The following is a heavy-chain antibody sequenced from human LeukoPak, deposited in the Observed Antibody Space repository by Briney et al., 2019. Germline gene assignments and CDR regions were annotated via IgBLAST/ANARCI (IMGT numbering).Heavy chain of an antibody. V-gene: IGHV3-30*18. CDR1: GFSVTSHG. D-gene: IGHD5-24*01. Sequence: GGSLRLSCAASGFSVTSHGMHWGRQAPGKGLEWVALIYSDGTYSYYAASVRGRFTMSRDISKNTVYLQMNSLRPEDTAVYFCAKDKGNYGYDYWGQGTLVTVSS. CDR3: AKDKGNYGYDY. J-gene: IGHJ4*02. CDR2: IYSDGTYS.